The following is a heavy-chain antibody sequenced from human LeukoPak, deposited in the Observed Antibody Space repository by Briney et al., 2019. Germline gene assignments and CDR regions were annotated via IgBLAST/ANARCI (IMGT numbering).Heavy chain of an antibody. Sequence: PGGSLRLSGAASGFTFRSYWMSWVRQAPGKGLEWVANINQGGSVKYYVDSVKGRFTISRDDAKNSLYVQMNSLRDEDTAVYYCARVGYSGWNLEYWGQGTLVTVS. CDR3: ARVGYSGWNLEY. J-gene: IGHJ4*02. D-gene: IGHD5-12*01. CDR2: INQGGSVK. V-gene: IGHV3-7*01. CDR1: GFTFRSYW.